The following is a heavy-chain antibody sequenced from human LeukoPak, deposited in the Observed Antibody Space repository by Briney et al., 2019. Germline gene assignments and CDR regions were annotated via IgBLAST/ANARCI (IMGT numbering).Heavy chain of an antibody. CDR3: ARDNWNTY. CDR1: GFTFSNHG. Sequence: GGSLRLSCAASGFTFSNHGMHWVRQAPGKGLEWVAVIYYDGSNKYYADSVKGRFTISKDNSKNTLYLQMNGLRAEDTAVYFCARDNWNTYWGQGTLVTVSS. CDR2: IYYDGSNK. D-gene: IGHD1-20*01. J-gene: IGHJ4*02. V-gene: IGHV3-33*01.